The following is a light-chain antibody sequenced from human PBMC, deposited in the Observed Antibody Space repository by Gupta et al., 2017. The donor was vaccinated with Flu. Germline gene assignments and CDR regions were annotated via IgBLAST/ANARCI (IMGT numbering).Light chain of an antibody. J-gene: IGLJ2*01. CDR2: PNFDCSH. Sequence: LTHLPSASASLGASLTLSCTLSSGHYNYAIAWHQPRPEKGSRDLMRPNFDCSHSKGEGIPERFSGSSSGAQRYLTISNLRSEDEADHYCQTCDTGIRVFGGGTELTVL. CDR1: SGHYNYA. V-gene: IGLV4-69*01. CDR3: QTCDTGIRV.